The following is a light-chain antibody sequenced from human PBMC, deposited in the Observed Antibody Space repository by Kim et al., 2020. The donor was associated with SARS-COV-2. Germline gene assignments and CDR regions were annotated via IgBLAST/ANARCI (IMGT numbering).Light chain of an antibody. J-gene: IGLJ2*01. CDR2: KDS. V-gene: IGLV3-1*01. Sequence: VYPGQTASITCYVDKLGDKYACWYKQKPGQSPVLVIYKDSKRPSGIPERFSGSNSGNTATLTISGTQAMDEADNYCQAWDSSTVVFGGGTKLTVL. CDR3: QAWDSSTVV. CDR1: KLGDKY.